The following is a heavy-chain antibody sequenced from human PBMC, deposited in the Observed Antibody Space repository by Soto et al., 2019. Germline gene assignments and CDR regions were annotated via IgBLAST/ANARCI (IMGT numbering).Heavy chain of an antibody. CDR2: IYHSGST. J-gene: IGHJ4*02. Sequence: SETLSLTCAVSGGSISSGGYSWSWIRQPPGKGLEWIEYIYHSGSTYYNPSLKSRVTISVDTSKNQFSLNLSSVTAADTAVYYCATRTFGSNAFFDIWGQGVLVTVS. V-gene: IGHV4-30-2*01. CDR3: ATRTFGSNAFFDI. CDR1: GGSISSGGYS. D-gene: IGHD1-1*01.